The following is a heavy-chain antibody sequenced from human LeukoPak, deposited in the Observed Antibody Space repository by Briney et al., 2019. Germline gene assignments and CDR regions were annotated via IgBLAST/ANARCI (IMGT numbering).Heavy chain of an antibody. CDR1: GFTFSSYW. CDR2: IKQDGSEK. CDR3: ASEVSPTGEDHFDY. D-gene: IGHD1-14*01. J-gene: IGHJ4*02. V-gene: IGHV3-7*01. Sequence: GGSLRLSCAASGFTFSSYWMSWVRQAPGKGLEWVANIKQDGSEKYYVDSVKGRFTISRDNAKNSLYLQMNSLRAEDTAVYYCASEVSPTGEDHFDYWGQGTLVTVSS.